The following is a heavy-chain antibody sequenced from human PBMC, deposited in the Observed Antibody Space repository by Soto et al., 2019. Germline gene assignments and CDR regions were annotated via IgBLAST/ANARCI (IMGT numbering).Heavy chain of an antibody. Sequence: ASVKVSCTASGYTFTSYAMDWVRQAPGQRLEWMGWINAGNGNTKYSQKFHGRVTITRDTSASTAYMELSSLRSEDTAVYYCTRLPPENRGLDAFDIWGQGTMVTVSS. V-gene: IGHV1-3*01. CDR3: TRLPPENRGLDAFDI. J-gene: IGHJ3*02. D-gene: IGHD3-10*01. CDR2: INAGNGNT. CDR1: GYTFTSYA.